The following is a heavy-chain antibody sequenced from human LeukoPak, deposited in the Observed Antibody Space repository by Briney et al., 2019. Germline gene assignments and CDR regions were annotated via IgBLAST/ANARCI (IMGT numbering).Heavy chain of an antibody. CDR2: ISSSGSAS. V-gene: IGHV3-23*01. CDR3: TKARYSNAWDYSDY. D-gene: IGHD6-19*01. CDR1: GFTVSSNY. Sequence: GGSLRLSCAASGFTVSSNYMSWVRQAPGKGLEWVSGISSSGSASYYADSVKGRFTISRDNSRNTLYLQMNNLSADDTAVYYCTKARYSNAWDYSDYWGQGTLVTVSS. J-gene: IGHJ4*02.